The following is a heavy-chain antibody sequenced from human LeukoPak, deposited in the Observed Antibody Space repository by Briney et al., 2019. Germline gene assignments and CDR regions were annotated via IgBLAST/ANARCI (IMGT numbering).Heavy chain of an antibody. J-gene: IGHJ4*02. V-gene: IGHV5-51*01. D-gene: IGHD3-22*01. CDR3: ARDYDSSGGLGY. Sequence: GESLKISCKASGIDFLNYWVGWVRQMPGKGPEWMGLIYPGDSDTRYSPSFQGQVTISADKSISTAYLQWSSLKASDTAMYYCARDYDSSGGLGYWGQGTLVTVSS. CDR2: IYPGDSDT. CDR1: GIDFLNYW.